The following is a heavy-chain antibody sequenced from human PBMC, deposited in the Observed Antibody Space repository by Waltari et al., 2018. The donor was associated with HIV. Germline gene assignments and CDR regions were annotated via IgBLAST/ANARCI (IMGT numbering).Heavy chain of an antibody. CDR2: SNSDGSST. CDR3: ASESNTARYAFDI. D-gene: IGHD5-18*01. V-gene: IGHV3-74*02. Sequence: EVQLVESGGGLVQPGGPLRLSRAVSGFTFSRYWMHWVLQAPGKGLVCVSRSNSDGSSTSYAYSVKGRFTISRDNAKNTLYLQMNSLRAEDTAVYYCASESNTARYAFDIWGQGTMVTVSS. CDR1: GFTFSRYW. J-gene: IGHJ3*02.